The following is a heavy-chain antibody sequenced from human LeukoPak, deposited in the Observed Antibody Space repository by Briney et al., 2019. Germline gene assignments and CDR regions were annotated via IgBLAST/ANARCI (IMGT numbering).Heavy chain of an antibody. CDR2: IYHSGST. V-gene: IGHV4-4*02. J-gene: IGHJ3*02. Sequence: PGGSLRLSCAASGFTVSNNYMSWVRQAPGKGLEWIGEIYHSGSTNYNPSLKSRVTISVDKSKNQFSLKLSSVTAADTAVYYCARDLEAPAVYYYDSSGCGAFDIWGQGTMVTVSS. CDR1: GFTVSNNY. D-gene: IGHD3-22*01. CDR3: ARDLEAPAVYYYDSSGCGAFDI.